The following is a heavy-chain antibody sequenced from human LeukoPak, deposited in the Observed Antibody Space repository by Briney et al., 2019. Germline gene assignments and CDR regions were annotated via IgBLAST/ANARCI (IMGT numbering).Heavy chain of an antibody. CDR3: AREYCHSTSCYIDY. D-gene: IGHD2-2*02. J-gene: IGHJ4*02. CDR1: GFTVSSNY. CDR2: IHGGGNT. V-gene: IGHV3-66*01. Sequence: GGSLRLSCAVSGFTVSSNYMSWVRQAPGKGLEWVSVIHGGGNTYYGDSVKGRFTISRDNSKNTLFLQMNSLRAEDTAVYSGAREYCHSTSCYIDYWGQGTLVTVSS.